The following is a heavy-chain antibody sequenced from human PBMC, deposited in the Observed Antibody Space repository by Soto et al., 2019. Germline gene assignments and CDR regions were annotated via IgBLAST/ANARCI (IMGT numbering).Heavy chain of an antibody. Sequence: FAPTPGNDTEPVTLTCRFPRSSLPSPEMSVTWIPPSPGKALEWLARIERDADDKYYNTSLKTRLTISKDTRKNQVVLTMANMEPADTATYYFARSITGPRRFNGMDVWGQGTTVTVSS. CDR2: IERDADDK. D-gene: IGHD1-20*01. CDR1: RSSLPSPEMS. V-gene: IGHV2-70*11. J-gene: IGHJ6*02. CDR3: ARSITGPRRFNGMDV.